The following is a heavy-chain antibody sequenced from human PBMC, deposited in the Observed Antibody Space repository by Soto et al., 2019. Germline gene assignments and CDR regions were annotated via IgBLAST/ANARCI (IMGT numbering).Heavy chain of an antibody. J-gene: IGHJ1*01. Sequence: QVQLVESGGGVVQPGRSLRLSCAASGFTFSSYGMHWVRQAPGKGLEWVAVISYDGSNKYYADSVKGRFTISRDNSKNTLYLQMNSLRAEDTAVDYCAKESDSGGDFQHWGQGTLVTVSS. CDR3: AKESDSGGDFQH. CDR2: ISYDGSNK. CDR1: GFTFSSYG. D-gene: IGHD6-25*01. V-gene: IGHV3-30*18.